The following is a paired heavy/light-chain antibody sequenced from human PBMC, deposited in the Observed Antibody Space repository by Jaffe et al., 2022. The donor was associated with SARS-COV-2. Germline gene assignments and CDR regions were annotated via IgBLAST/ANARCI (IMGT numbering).Light chain of an antibody. J-gene: IGLJ3*02. CDR1: KLGDKY. CDR3: QAWDSSTVV. CDR2: QDT. V-gene: IGLV3-1*01. Sequence: SYELTQPPSVSVSPGQTARITCSGDKLGDKYAYWYQQKPGQSPVLVIYQDTKRPSGIPQRFSGSNSGNTATLTISGTQAMDEADFYCQAWDSSTVVFGGGTKLTVL.
Heavy chain of an antibody. D-gene: IGHD1-7*01. CDR2: IYWDDDK. CDR1: GFSLTTSGMS. V-gene: IGHV2-5*02. Sequence: QITLKESGPTLVKPTQTLTLTCTFSGFSLTTSGMSVGWIRQPPGKALEWLALIYWDDDKTYSPSLKSRLAITKDTSKNQVVLTMTNMDPVDTATYYCAHASKKTTYFFDSWGQGTLVTVSS. CDR3: AHASKKTTYFFDS. J-gene: IGHJ4*02.